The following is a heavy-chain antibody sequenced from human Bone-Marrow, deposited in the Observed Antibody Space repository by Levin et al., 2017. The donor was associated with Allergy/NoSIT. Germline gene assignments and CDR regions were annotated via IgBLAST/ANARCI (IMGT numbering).Heavy chain of an antibody. D-gene: IGHD5-24*01. CDR1: GFTFEDYA. CDR2: LSWTGASI. CDR3: VKDGGDGYNAHFFDF. J-gene: IGHJ4*02. V-gene: IGHV3-9*01. Sequence: GGSLRLSCAASGFTFEDYAMHWVRQTPGKGLEWVSGLSWTGASIGYADSVMGRFTISRDNTKNSLYLQMDSLRPEDTAFYYCVKDGGDGYNAHFFDFWGQGILVTVSS.